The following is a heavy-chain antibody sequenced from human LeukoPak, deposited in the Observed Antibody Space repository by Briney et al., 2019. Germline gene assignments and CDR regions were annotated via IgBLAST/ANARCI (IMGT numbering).Heavy chain of an antibody. Sequence: GGSLRLSCAASGFTFNTYAMSWVRQAPGKGLEWASSIRHSDDTTYYADSVKGRFTISRDTSKNTLFLQMNSLRVEDTAVYYCAKNPYDFWSGYYRIGWFDPWGQGTLVTVSS. CDR3: AKNPYDFWSGYYRIGWFDP. J-gene: IGHJ5*02. CDR1: GFTFNTYA. V-gene: IGHV3-23*01. D-gene: IGHD3-3*01. CDR2: IRHSDDTT.